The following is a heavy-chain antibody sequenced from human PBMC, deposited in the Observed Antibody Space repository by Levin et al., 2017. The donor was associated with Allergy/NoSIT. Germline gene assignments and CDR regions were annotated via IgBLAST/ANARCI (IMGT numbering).Heavy chain of an antibody. Sequence: SETLSLTCTVSGGSISSSSYYWGWVRQPPGTGLEWIGSIYYDGTTYYNPSLKSRITISLDTSKDQFSLNLRSVTAADTAVYYCARGNAHYDTSGYPEYWGQGTLVTVSS. J-gene: IGHJ4*02. CDR1: GGSISSSSYY. D-gene: IGHD3-22*01. CDR3: ARGNAHYDTSGYPEY. CDR2: IYYDGTT. V-gene: IGHV4-39*07.